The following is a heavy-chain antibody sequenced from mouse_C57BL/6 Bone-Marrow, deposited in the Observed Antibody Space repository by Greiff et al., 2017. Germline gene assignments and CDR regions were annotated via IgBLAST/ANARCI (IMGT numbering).Heavy chain of an antibody. D-gene: IGHD2-4*01. CDR2: IYPGDGDT. J-gene: IGHJ3*01. Sequence: VQLQQSGPELVKPGASVKISCKASGYAFSSSWMNWVKQRPGKGLEWIGRIYPGDGDTNYNGKFKGKATLTADKSSSTAYTQLSSLTSEDSAVYFCARGGLPWFAYWGQGTLVTVSA. CDR1: GYAFSSSW. V-gene: IGHV1-82*01. CDR3: ARGGLPWFAY.